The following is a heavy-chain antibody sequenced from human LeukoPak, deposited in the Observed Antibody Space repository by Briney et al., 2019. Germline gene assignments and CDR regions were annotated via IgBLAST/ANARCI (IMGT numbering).Heavy chain of an antibody. D-gene: IGHD5-12*01. J-gene: IGHJ4*02. V-gene: IGHV3-74*01. CDR1: GFTFSYRW. CDR3: ATSEVWDSGYDSPDY. CDR2: INRDGSST. Sequence: GGSLRLSCAAPGFTFSYRWMHWVRQAPGKGLVWVSRINRDGSSTTYADSVRGRFTISRDNSKNTVYLQMNSLRAEDTAVYYCATSEVWDSGYDSPDYWGQGTLVTVSS.